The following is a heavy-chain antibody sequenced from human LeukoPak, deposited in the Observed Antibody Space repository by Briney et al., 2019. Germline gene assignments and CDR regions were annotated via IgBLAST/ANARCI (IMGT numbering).Heavy chain of an antibody. CDR1: GGSFSGYY. CDR2: TNHSGST. D-gene: IGHD3-10*01. V-gene: IGHV4-34*01. J-gene: IGHJ4*02. CDR3: ARVGGPSYYFDY. Sequence: SETLSLTCAVYGGSFSGYYWSWIRQPPGKGLEWIGETNHSGSTNYNPSLKSRVTISVDTSKNQFSLKLSSVTAADTAVYYCARVGGPSYYFDYWGQGTLVTVSS.